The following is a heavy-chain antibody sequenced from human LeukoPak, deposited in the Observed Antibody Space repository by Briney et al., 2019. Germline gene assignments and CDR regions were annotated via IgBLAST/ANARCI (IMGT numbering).Heavy chain of an antibody. V-gene: IGHV3-53*01. J-gene: IGHJ2*01. CDR1: GFFDRHNY. Sequence: PGGSLTLSCAASGFFDRHNYMSWVRLAPGRGLEWVSIMYNNGNTDYTDSVKGRFTVSRDTSKNTLFLQMNDLRVDDTAIYYCARDPGVGLDLWGRGTLVSV. D-gene: IGHD7-27*01. CDR3: ARDPGVGLDL. CDR2: MYNNGNT.